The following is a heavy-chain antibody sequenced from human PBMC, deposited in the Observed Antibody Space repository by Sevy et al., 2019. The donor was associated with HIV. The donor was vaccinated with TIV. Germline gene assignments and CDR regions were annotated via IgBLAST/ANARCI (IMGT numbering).Heavy chain of an antibody. V-gene: IGHV3-23*01. CDR1: GLTLRNCG. CDR3: AGRRGGPYYFDY. CDR2: ISDGGGNT. J-gene: IGHJ4*02. Sequence: GGSLRLSCAASGLTLRNCGMPWVRQVPGKGLEWVSTISDGGGNTYYADSVKGRFTISRDSSKNTLYLQMNSLRAGDTAVYFCAGRRGGPYYFDYWGQGTLVTVSS. D-gene: IGHD2-15*01.